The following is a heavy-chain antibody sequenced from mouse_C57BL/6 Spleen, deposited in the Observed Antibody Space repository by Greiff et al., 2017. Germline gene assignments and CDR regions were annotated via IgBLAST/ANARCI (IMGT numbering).Heavy chain of an antibody. CDR3: ARPGNWDNYAMDY. D-gene: IGHD4-1*01. J-gene: IGHJ4*01. CDR2: ISSGSSTI. V-gene: IGHV5-17*01. CDR1: GFTFSDYG. Sequence: EVKLQESGGGLVKPGGSLKLSCAASGFTFSDYGMHWVRQAPEKGLEWVAYISSGSSTIYYADTVKGRYTISRDNAKNTLFLQMTSLRSEDTAMYYCARPGNWDNYAMDYWGQGTSVTVSS.